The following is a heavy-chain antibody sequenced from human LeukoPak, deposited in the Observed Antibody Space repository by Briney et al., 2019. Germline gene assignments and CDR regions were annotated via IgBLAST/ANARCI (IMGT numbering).Heavy chain of an antibody. V-gene: IGHV3-21*01. Sequence: NPGGSLRLSCAASGFTFSSYSMNWVRQAPGKGLEWVSSISSSSSYIYYADSVKGRFTISRDNAKNSLYLQMNSLRAEDTAVYYCARDPRYYDFWSGYYSYYYYSMDVWGQGTTVTVSS. CDR1: GFTFSSYS. CDR3: ARDPRYYDFWSGYYSYYYYSMDV. J-gene: IGHJ6*02. CDR2: ISSSSSYI. D-gene: IGHD3-3*01.